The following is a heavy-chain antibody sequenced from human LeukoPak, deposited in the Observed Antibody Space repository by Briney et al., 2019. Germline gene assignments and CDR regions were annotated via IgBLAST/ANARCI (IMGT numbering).Heavy chain of an antibody. V-gene: IGHV4-59*01. CDR3: ARDLDDIVVVVAAQN. D-gene: IGHD2-15*01. J-gene: IGHJ4*02. Sequence: NTSETLSLTCTVSGGSISSYYWSWIRQPPGKGLEWIGYIYYSGSTNYNPSLKSRVTISVDTSKNQFSLKLSSVTAADTAVYYCARDLDDIVVVVAAQNWGQGTLVTVSS. CDR1: GGSISSYY. CDR2: IYYSGST.